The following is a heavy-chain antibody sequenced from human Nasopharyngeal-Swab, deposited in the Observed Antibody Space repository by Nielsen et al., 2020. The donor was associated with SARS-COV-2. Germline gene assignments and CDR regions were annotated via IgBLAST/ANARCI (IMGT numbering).Heavy chain of an antibody. V-gene: IGHV3-9*01. Sequence: GGSLRLSYAASGFTFDDYAMHWVRQAPGKGLEWVSGISWNSGSIGYADSVKGRFTISRDNAKNSLYLQMNSLRAEDTALYYCAKGGYSYGSDAFDIWGQGTMVTVSS. CDR1: GFTFDDYA. CDR3: AKGGYSYGSDAFDI. D-gene: IGHD5-18*01. J-gene: IGHJ3*02. CDR2: ISWNSGSI.